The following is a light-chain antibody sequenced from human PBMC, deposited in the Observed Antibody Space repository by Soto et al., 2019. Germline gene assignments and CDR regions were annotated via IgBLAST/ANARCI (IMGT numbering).Light chain of an antibody. CDR3: QQSYSTPST. Sequence: DIQMTQSPSSLSASVGDRVTITCRASQSISSYLNWYQQKPGKAPTLLIYAASSLQSGVPSRFSGSGSGTDFTLTISSLQPADLATYDCQQSYSTPSTFGPGTKVDIK. J-gene: IGKJ3*01. V-gene: IGKV1-39*01. CDR2: AAS. CDR1: QSISSY.